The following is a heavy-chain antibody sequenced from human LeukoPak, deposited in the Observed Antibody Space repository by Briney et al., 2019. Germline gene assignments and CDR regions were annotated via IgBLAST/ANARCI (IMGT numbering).Heavy chain of an antibody. D-gene: IGHD3-22*01. V-gene: IGHV4-30-2*01. J-gene: IGHJ4*02. CDR2: IYHSGST. Sequence: SETLSLSCTVSGGSISSGGYYWSWIRQPPGKGLEWIGYIYHSGSTYYNPSLKSRVTISVDRSKNQFSLKLSSVTAADTAVYYCARGGGDSSGYYDYWGQGTLVTVSS. CDR1: GGSISSGGYY. CDR3: ARGGGDSSGYYDY.